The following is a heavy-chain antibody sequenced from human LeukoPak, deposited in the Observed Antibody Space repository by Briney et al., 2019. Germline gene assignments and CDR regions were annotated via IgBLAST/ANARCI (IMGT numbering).Heavy chain of an antibody. V-gene: IGHV4-39*07. CDR3: ARDLLETFDY. CDR1: GGPISSSSYY. CDR2: IYYSGST. J-gene: IGHJ4*02. Sequence: SETLSLTCTVSGGPISSSSYYWGWIRQPPGKGLEWIGSIYYSGSTYYNPSLKSRVTISVDTSKNQFSLKLSSVTAADTAVYYCARDLLETFDYWGQGTLVTVSS. D-gene: IGHD1-1*01.